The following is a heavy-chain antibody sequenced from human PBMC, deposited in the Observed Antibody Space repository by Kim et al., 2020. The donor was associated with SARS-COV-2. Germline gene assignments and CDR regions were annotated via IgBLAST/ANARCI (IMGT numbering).Heavy chain of an antibody. CDR1: GGSISSGGYY. CDR3: ARDSGAPYGSGSYDIFDY. V-gene: IGHV4-31*03. Sequence: SETLSLTCTVSGGSISSGGYYWSWIRQHPGKGLEWIGYIYYSGSTYYNPSLKSRVTISVDTSKNQFSLKLSSVTAADTAVYYCARDSGAPYGSGSYDIFDYWGQGTLVTVSS. CDR2: IYYSGST. D-gene: IGHD3-10*01. J-gene: IGHJ4*02.